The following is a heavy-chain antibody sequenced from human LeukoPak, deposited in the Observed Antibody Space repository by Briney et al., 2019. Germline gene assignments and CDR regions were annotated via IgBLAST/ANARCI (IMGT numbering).Heavy chain of an antibody. D-gene: IGHD1-20*01. Sequence: PGGSLRFSCAASGFTFSSYWMSWVRQAPGKGLEWVANIKQDGSEKYYVDSVKGRFTISRDNAKNSLYLQMNSLRAEDTAVYYCARESKWAYNWNYFDYWGQGTLVTVSS. CDR3: ARESKWAYNWNYFDY. J-gene: IGHJ4*02. CDR1: GFTFSSYW. CDR2: IKQDGSEK. V-gene: IGHV3-7*01.